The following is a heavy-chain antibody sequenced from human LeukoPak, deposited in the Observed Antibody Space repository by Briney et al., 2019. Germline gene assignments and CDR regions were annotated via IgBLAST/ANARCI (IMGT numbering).Heavy chain of an antibody. CDR2: ISSSGSTI. D-gene: IGHD3-16*01. V-gene: IGHV3-48*03. J-gene: IGHJ2*01. CDR1: GFTFSSYE. CDR3: ARSGGNWYFDL. Sequence: GGSLRLSCAASGFTFSSYEMNWVRQAPGKGLEWVSYISSSGSTIYNADSVKGRFTISRDNAKNTLYLETNSLRTEDTAVYYCARSGGNWYFDLWGRGTLVTVSS.